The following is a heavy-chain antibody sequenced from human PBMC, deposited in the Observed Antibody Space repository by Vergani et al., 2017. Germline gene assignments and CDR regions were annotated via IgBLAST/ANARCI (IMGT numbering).Heavy chain of an antibody. CDR1: GGSISSSSYY. J-gene: IGHJ4*02. CDR3: ARHQIAAAVSDY. D-gene: IGHD6-13*01. Sequence: QLQLQESGPGLVKPSETLSLTCTVSGGSISSSSYYWGWIRQPPGKGLEWIGSIYYSGSTYYNPSLKSRVTISVDTSKNQFSLKLSSVTAADTAVYYCARHQIAAAVSDYWGQGTPVTVSS. CDR2: IYYSGST. V-gene: IGHV4-39*01.